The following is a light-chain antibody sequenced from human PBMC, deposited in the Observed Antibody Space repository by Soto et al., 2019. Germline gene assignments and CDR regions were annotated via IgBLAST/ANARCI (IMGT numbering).Light chain of an antibody. CDR1: SSDVGSYNS. V-gene: IGLV2-14*03. CDR2: DVN. CDR3: TSFTSLTSYV. J-gene: IGLJ1*01. Sequence: QSVLTQPASVSGSPGQSLAISCPGTSSDVGSYNSVSWYQQYPGKAPNLMIHDVNNRPSVISDRFSGSKSGNTASLTISGLQAEDEADYYSTSFTSLTSYVFVTGTKVNVL.